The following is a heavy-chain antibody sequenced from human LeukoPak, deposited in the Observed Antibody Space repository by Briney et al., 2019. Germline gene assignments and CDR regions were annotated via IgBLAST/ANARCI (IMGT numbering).Heavy chain of an antibody. CDR2: ISPSGGST. D-gene: IGHD6-6*01. CDR1: GYTFTSNY. V-gene: IGHV1-46*01. J-gene: IGHJ5*02. Sequence: ASVKVSCKAFGYTFTSNYMHWVRQAPGQGPEWMGVISPSGGSTTYAQKFQGRVTLTRDMSTSTDYLELSSLRSEDTAVYYCARLGIAASLRGWFDPWGQGTLVTVSS. CDR3: ARLGIAASLRGWFDP.